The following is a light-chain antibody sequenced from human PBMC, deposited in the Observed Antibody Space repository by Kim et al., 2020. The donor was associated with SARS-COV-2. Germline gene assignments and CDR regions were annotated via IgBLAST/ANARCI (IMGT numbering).Light chain of an antibody. CDR3: QTWGTGVV. CDR2: LNSDGSH. V-gene: IGLV4-69*01. J-gene: IGLJ2*01. Sequence: ASVKLTCTLSSGHSSYAIAWHQQQPEKGPRYLMKLNSDGSHSKGDGIPDRFSGSSSGAERYLTISSLQSEDEADYYCQTWGTGVVFGGGTQLTVL. CDR1: SGHSSYA.